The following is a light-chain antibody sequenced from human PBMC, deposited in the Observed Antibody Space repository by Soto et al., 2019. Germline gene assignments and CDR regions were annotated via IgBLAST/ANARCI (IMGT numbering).Light chain of an antibody. Sequence: EIVLTQSPGTLSLSPGERATLSCRASQSVSSSYLAWYQQKPGQAPRLLIYGASSRATGIPDRFSGSGYGTVFTLTISRLEAEDFAVYYWQQYGSSPLTFGGGTKVEIK. J-gene: IGKJ4*01. CDR2: GAS. CDR1: QSVSSSY. V-gene: IGKV3-20*01. CDR3: QQYGSSPLT.